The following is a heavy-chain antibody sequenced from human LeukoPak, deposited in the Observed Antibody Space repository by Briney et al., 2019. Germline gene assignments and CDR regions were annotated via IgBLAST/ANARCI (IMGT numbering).Heavy chain of an antibody. Sequence: SETLSLTCTVSGGSISSYYWSWIRQPPGKGLEWIGYIYYSGSTDYNPSLKSRVTISIDTSKNHFPLRLSSVTAADTASYYCARGYAYGPNYYFDYWGQGTLVTVSS. V-gene: IGHV4-59*01. CDR2: IYYSGST. J-gene: IGHJ4*02. CDR1: GGSISSYY. CDR3: ARGYAYGPNYYFDY. D-gene: IGHD5-18*01.